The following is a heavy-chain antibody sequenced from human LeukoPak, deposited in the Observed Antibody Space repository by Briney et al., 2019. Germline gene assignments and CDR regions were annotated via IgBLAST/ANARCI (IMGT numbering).Heavy chain of an antibody. V-gene: IGHV4-39*07. Sequence: PSETLSLTCTVSGGSISSSSYYWGWIRQPPGKGLEWIGSIYYSGSTNYKPSLKSRVTISVDTSKNQFSLKLSSVTAADTAVYYCARGIRGVMGNWFDPWGQGTLVTVSS. CDR3: ARGIRGVMGNWFDP. D-gene: IGHD3-10*01. CDR2: IYYSGST. J-gene: IGHJ5*02. CDR1: GGSISSSSYY.